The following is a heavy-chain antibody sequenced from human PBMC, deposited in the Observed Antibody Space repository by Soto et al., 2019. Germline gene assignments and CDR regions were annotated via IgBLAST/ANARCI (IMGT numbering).Heavy chain of an antibody. CDR3: ARGVWQLVEDYYYGMDV. CDR1: GYSFTSYW. V-gene: IGHV5-51*01. J-gene: IGHJ6*02. Sequence: GESRKISCKGSGYSFTSYWIGWVRQMPGKGLEWMGIIYPGDSDTRYSPSFQGQVTISADKSISTAYLQWSSLKASDTAMYYCARGVWQLVEDYYYGMDVWGQGTTVTVSS. D-gene: IGHD6-6*01. CDR2: IYPGDSDT.